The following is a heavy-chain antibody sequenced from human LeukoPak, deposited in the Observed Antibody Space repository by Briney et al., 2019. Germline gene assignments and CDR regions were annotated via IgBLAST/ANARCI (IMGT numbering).Heavy chain of an antibody. CDR2: IIPIFGTA. CDR3: VRGIFWSSTSCYGGWFDP. V-gene: IGHV1-69*05. CDR1: GGTFSSYA. D-gene: IGHD2-2*01. J-gene: IGHJ5*02. Sequence: SVKVSCKASGGTFSSYAISWVRQAPGQGLEWMGRIIPIFGTANYAQKFQGRVTITTDESTSTAYMELSSLRSEDTAVYYCVRGIFWSSTSCYGGWFDPWGQGTLVTVSS.